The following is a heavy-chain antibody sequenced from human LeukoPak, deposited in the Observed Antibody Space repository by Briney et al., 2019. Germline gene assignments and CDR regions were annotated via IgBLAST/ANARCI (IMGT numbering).Heavy chain of an antibody. Sequence: PSQTLSLTCTVSGGSISSGSYYWRWIRQPAGKGVEWIGRIYTSGSTNYNPSLKSRVTITVDTSKNQFSLKLSSVTAADTAVYYCARGEYYYDSSGYYYQYFQHWGQGTLVTVSS. CDR2: IYTSGST. V-gene: IGHV4-61*02. CDR3: ARGEYYYDSSGYYYQYFQH. CDR1: GGSISSGSYY. J-gene: IGHJ1*01. D-gene: IGHD3-22*01.